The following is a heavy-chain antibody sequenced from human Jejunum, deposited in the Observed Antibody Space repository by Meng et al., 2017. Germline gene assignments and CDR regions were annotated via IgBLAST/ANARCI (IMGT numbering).Heavy chain of an antibody. Sequence: QWPMVQSGAEVKKPGSSVKGSCKASGGTFSTYAITWVRQAPGHGLEWMGGIIPIFGTANYAQNFQDRVTITADESTSTAYMEFSSLRSEDTAVYYCARPNSGANTYYFDYWGQGTLVTVSS. V-gene: IGHV1-69*01. J-gene: IGHJ4*02. CDR1: GGTFSTYA. CDR2: IIPIFGTA. D-gene: IGHD4/OR15-4a*01. CDR3: ARPNSGANTYYFDY.